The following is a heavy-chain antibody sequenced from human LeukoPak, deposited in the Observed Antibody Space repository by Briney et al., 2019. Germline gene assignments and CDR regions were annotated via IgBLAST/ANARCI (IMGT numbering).Heavy chain of an antibody. CDR2: IYISGNT. J-gene: IGHJ6*03. Sequence: GGSLGLSCAASGFTLTTNYMTWVRQAPGKGLEWVSVIYISGNTYYTDSVKGRFTISRDNSENTLYLQMNSLRPEDTAVYYCARDHMRGYIFMDVWGKGTTVTVSS. CDR1: GFTLTTNY. D-gene: IGHD3-3*01. V-gene: IGHV3-66*03. CDR3: ARDHMRGYIFMDV.